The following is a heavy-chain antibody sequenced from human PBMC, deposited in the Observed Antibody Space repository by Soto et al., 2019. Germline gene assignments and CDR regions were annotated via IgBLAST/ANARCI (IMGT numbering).Heavy chain of an antibody. CDR1: GYTFTGYA. CDR2: INAGNGNT. J-gene: IGHJ4*02. CDR3: ARAVAVAADFDY. D-gene: IGHD6-19*01. V-gene: IGHV1-3*05. Sequence: QVQLVQSGAEEKKPGASVKVSCKASGYTFTGYAMHWVRQAPGQRLEWMGWINAGNGNTKYSQKFQGRVTITRDTSAITAYMELSSLRSEDTAVYYCARAVAVAADFDYWGQGTLVTFSS.